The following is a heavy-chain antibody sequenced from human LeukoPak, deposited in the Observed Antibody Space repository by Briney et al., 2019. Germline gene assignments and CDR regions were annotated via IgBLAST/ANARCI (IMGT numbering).Heavy chain of an antibody. J-gene: IGHJ5*02. V-gene: IGHV1-69*05. Sequence: GASVKVSGKASGGTFSSYAISWVRQAPGQGLEWMGRIIPIFGTANYAQKFQGRVTITTDESTSTAYMELSSLRSEDTAVYYCARDHRDFWSGPNWFDPWGQGTLVTVSS. D-gene: IGHD3-3*01. CDR2: IIPIFGTA. CDR1: GGTFSSYA. CDR3: ARDHRDFWSGPNWFDP.